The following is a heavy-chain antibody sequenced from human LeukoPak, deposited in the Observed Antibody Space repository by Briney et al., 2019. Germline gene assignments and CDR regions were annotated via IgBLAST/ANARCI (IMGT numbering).Heavy chain of an antibody. Sequence: GASGKVSCKASGYTFTGYYMHWVRQAPGQGLEWMRWINPNSGGTNYAQKFQGRVTMTRDTSISTAYMELSRLRSDDTAVYYCAVWFGEDPAFDIWGQGTMVTVSS. J-gene: IGHJ3*02. CDR2: INPNSGGT. V-gene: IGHV1-2*02. CDR1: GYTFTGYY. CDR3: AVWFGEDPAFDI. D-gene: IGHD3-10*01.